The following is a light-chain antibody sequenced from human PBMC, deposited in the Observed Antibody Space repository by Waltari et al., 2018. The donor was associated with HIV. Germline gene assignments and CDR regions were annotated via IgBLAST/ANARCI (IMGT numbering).Light chain of an antibody. V-gene: IGLV2-14*01. Sequence: QSAPTQPASVSGSLGQSITISCTGTSSDIGHYKYVSWYQQSPGKAPKLMIYEVSNRPSGVSNRFSGSKSGNTASLTISGLQAEDEADYYCSSYISTTTLFGTGTKVTVL. J-gene: IGLJ1*01. CDR2: EVS. CDR1: SSDIGHYKY. CDR3: SSYISTTTL.